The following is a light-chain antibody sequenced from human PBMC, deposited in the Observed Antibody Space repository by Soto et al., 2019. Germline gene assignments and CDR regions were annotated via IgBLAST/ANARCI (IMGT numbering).Light chain of an antibody. Sequence: EIEMTQSPATLSASPGERATISCRASQSVSSYLAWYQQKPGQAPRLLIYDASNMPTDIPPRFSGSGSGTDLTFTLSSINPEDFEVESCQQRRSWRTPFTFGQGTRVEIK. CDR3: QQRRSWRTPFT. J-gene: IGKJ5*01. V-gene: IGKV3-11*01. CDR1: QSVSSY. CDR2: DAS.